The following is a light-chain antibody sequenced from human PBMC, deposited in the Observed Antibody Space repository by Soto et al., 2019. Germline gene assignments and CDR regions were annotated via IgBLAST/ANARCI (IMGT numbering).Light chain of an antibody. CDR3: QQYGSSPLT. Sequence: ILLTQSPGTLSLSPGERATLSCRASHTISSSYLAWYQQKPGQAPRLLIYGASSRATGIPERFSGSGSGTDFTLTISGLEPEDFALYYCQQYGSSPLTFGGGTKVDIK. CDR1: HTISSSY. CDR2: GAS. J-gene: IGKJ4*01. V-gene: IGKV3-20*01.